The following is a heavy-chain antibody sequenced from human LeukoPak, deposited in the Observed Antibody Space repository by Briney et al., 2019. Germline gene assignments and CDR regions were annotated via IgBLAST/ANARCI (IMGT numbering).Heavy chain of an antibody. D-gene: IGHD2-21*01. CDR2: IASDGSHT. CDR1: GFTFSTYF. Sequence: AGRSLRLSCAASGFTFSTYFMHWVRQAPGKGLEWVADIASDGSHTFYVESVKGRFTISRDNSKNTLYLQKNSLRAEDTAVYFCTRERQDTILHSGAFDIWGQGTMVTVSS. CDR3: TRERQDTILHSGAFDI. J-gene: IGHJ3*02. V-gene: IGHV3-30-3*01.